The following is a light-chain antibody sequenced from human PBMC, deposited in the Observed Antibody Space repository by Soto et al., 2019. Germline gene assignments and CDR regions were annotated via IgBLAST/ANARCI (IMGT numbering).Light chain of an antibody. CDR3: QQYETSPRT. V-gene: IGKV3-20*01. J-gene: IGKJ1*01. Sequence: PGERATLSCRASQSVSSSSLAWYQQKRGQAPRLLIHGASSRATGIPDRFSGSGSGTDFTLTISRLEPEDSAVYYCQQYETSPRTFGQGTKVDIK. CDR1: QSVSSSS. CDR2: GAS.